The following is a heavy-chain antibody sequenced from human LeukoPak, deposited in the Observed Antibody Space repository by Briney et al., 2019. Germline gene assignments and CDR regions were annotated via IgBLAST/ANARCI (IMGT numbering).Heavy chain of an antibody. J-gene: IGHJ6*03. V-gene: IGHV3-30*02. CDR3: AKDALSQDYYYYYIDV. Sequence: GGSLRLSCAASGFTFSSYGMRWVRQAPGKGLEWVVFIRCDGSNTYYADSVKGRFTISRDNSKNTMYLQMNRLRAEDRAVYYSAKDALSQDYYYYYIDVWGKGTTVTVSS. CDR1: GFTFSSYG. CDR2: IRCDGSNT.